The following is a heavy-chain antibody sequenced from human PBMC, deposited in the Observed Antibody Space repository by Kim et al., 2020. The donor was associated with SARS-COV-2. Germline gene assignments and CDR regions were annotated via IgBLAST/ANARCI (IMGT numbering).Heavy chain of an antibody. CDR3: ARPGSGLSYGMDV. V-gene: IGHV3-21*01. D-gene: IGHD6-19*01. Sequence: YADSGKGRFTSSRDNAKNSLYLQMNSLRAEDTAVYYCARPGSGLSYGMDVWGQGTTVTVSS. J-gene: IGHJ6*02.